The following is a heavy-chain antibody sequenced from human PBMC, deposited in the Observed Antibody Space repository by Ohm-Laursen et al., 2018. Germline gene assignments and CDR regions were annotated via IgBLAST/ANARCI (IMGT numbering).Heavy chain of an antibody. CDR2: LWYDGSNK. CDR1: GFIFDEYA. D-gene: IGHD3-3*01. J-gene: IGHJ3*01. CDR3: ARDRTVYGVGNGLDALDV. Sequence: FLRLSCSASGFIFDEYAMHWVRQAPGKGLEWVSLLWYDGSNKLYAESVKGRFTISRDTSKKTLYLQMSALSAEDTAVYYCARDRTVYGVGNGLDALDVWGQGTMVTVSS. V-gene: IGHV3-33*08.